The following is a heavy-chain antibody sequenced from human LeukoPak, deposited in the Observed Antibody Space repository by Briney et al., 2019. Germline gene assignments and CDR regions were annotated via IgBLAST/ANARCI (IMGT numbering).Heavy chain of an antibody. Sequence: PGGSLRLSCAASGFTFSSYAMSWVRQAPGKGLEWVSAISGSGGSTYYADSVKGRFTISRDNSKNTLYLQMNSLRAEDTAVYYCANDASGGDGYIPDAFDIWGQGTMVTVSS. CDR2: ISGSGGST. V-gene: IGHV3-23*01. CDR3: ANDASGGDGYIPDAFDI. D-gene: IGHD5-24*01. CDR1: GFTFSSYA. J-gene: IGHJ3*02.